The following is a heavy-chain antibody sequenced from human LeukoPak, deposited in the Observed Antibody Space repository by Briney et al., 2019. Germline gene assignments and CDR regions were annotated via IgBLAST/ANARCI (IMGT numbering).Heavy chain of an antibody. CDR2: INHSGST. V-gene: IGHV4-34*01. Sequence: SETLSLTCAVYGGSFSGYYWSWIRQPPGKGLEWIGEINHSGSTNYNPSLKSRVTISVDTSKNQFSLKLSSVTAADTAVYYCARQITIAAAMYYMDVWGKGTTVTVSS. CDR3: ARQITIAAAMYYMDV. CDR1: GGSFSGYY. J-gene: IGHJ6*03. D-gene: IGHD6-13*01.